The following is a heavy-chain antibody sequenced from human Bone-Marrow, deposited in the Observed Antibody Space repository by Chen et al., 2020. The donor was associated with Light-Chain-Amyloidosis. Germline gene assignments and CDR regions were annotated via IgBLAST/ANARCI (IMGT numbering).Heavy chain of an antibody. J-gene: IGHJ3*02. CDR1: GFSFSSYA. Sequence: EVQLVESGGGLVQPGGSLRLSCAAAGFSFSSYAMSWVRQAPGTGLEWVSGIIGRGGSRYSADAVKCRLTISRDKSKNTLYLQMNSLRAEDTAVYYCAKDISYDDILPDYPADAFDIWGQGTMVTVSS. V-gene: IGHV3-23*04. CDR3: AKDISYDDILPDYPADAFDI. CDR2: IIGRGGSR. D-gene: IGHD3-9*01.